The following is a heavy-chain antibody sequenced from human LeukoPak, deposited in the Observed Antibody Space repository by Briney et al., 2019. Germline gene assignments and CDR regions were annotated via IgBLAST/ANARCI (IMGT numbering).Heavy chain of an antibody. CDR1: GFTFSSYW. CDR2: IKQDGSEK. J-gene: IGHJ6*03. V-gene: IGHV3-7*01. Sequence: GGSLRLSCAASGFTFSSYWMSWVRQAPGKGLEWVAKIKQDGSEKYYVDSVKGRFTISRDNAKNSLYLQMNSLRAEDTAVYYCARRDCSSTSCYTRHYYMDVWGKGTTVTVSS. CDR3: ARRDCSSTSCYTRHYYMDV. D-gene: IGHD2-2*02.